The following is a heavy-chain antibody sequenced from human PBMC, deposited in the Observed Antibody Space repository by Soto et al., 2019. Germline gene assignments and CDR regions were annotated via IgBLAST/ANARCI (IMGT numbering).Heavy chain of an antibody. CDR1: GFTIGSDA. J-gene: IGHJ5*02. CDR2: ISGSGGYT. CDR3: AKGRTPGCSGGSGTIRNGFDP. Sequence: EVQLLESGGGLVQPGGSLSLSCAAPGFTIGSDAMSWVRQAPGKGLEWVSAISGSGGYTLYADSVRGRFTISRDNSRNTLYLQMNSLRVEDTAVYYCAKGRTPGCSGGSGTIRNGFDPWGQGTLVTVSS. D-gene: IGHD2-15*01. V-gene: IGHV3-23*01.